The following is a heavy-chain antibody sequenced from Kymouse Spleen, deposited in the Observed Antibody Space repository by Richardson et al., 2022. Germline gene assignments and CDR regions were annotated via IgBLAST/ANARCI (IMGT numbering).Heavy chain of an antibody. D-gene: IGHD3-10*01. V-gene: IGHV4-39*01. CDR1: GGSISSSSYY. CDR2: IYYSGST. J-gene: IGHJ6*02. CDR3: ARRGAFYYGSGSPPYYGMDV. Sequence: QLQLQESGPGLVKPSETLSLTCTVSGGSISSSSYYWGWIRQPPGKGLEWIGSIYYSGSTYYNPSLKSRVTISVDTSKNQFSLKLSSVTAADTAVYYCARRGAFYYGSGSPPYYGMDVWGQGTTVTVSS.